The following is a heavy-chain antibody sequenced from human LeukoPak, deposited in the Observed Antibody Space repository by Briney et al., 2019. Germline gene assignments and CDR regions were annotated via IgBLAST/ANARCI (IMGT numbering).Heavy chain of an antibody. D-gene: IGHD3-10*01. Sequence: PGGSLRLSCAASGFTFDDYGMSWVRQAPGKGLEWVALLHSDGDTYYADSVTGRFTVSRDSSKNTLFLQMNNLRVEDTAGYYCAREDYPNGEGCIDYWGQGTLVTVSS. V-gene: IGHV3-53*01. CDR1: GFTFDDYG. CDR2: LHSDGDT. J-gene: IGHJ4*02. CDR3: AREDYPNGEGCIDY.